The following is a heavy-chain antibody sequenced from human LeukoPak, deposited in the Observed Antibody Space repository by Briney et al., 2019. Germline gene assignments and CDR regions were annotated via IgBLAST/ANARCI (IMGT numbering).Heavy chain of an antibody. CDR1: GFTFSSYA. D-gene: IGHD6-13*01. CDR3: ARAPGIAAAGTDFDY. J-gene: IGHJ4*02. V-gene: IGHV3-30-3*01. Sequence: GRSLRLSCAASGFTFSSYAMHWVRQAPGKGLEWVAVISYDGSNKYYADSVKGRFTISRDNSKNTLYLQMNSLRAEDTAVYYCARAPGIAAAGTDFDYWGQGTLVTVSS. CDR2: ISYDGSNK.